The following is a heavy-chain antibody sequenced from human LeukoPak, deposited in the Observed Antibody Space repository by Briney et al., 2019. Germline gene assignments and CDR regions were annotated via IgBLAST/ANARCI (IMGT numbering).Heavy chain of an antibody. Sequence: PGGSLRLSCAASGFTFSSYEMNWVRQAPGKGLEWVSSISSSSSYIYYADSVKGRFTISRDNAKNSLYLQMNSLRAEDTAVYYCARDTGTTVTTYFDYWGQGTLVTVSS. CDR1: GFTFSSYE. CDR2: ISSSSSYI. J-gene: IGHJ4*02. CDR3: ARDTGTTVTTYFDY. D-gene: IGHD4-17*01. V-gene: IGHV3-21*01.